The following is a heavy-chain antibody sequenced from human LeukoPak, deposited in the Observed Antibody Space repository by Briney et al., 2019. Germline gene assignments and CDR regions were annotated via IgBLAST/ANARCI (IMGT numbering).Heavy chain of an antibody. CDR3: AREVRIAVASLYYYYGMDV. Sequence: PETLSLTCTGSGGSLSSYYWSWVRQAPGKGLEWVGYIYSSGSTNYNPSLKSRVTISVDTSKNQFSLKLSSVTAADTAAYYCAREVRIAVASLYYYYGMDVWGQGTTVTVSS. CDR1: GGSLSSYY. CDR2: IYSSGST. V-gene: IGHV4-59*01. D-gene: IGHD6-19*01. J-gene: IGHJ6*02.